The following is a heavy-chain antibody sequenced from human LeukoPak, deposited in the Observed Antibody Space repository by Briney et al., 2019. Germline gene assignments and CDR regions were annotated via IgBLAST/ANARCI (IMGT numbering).Heavy chain of an antibody. V-gene: IGHV4-39*07. Sequence: SETLSLTCTVSGASMSRSTYYWGWIRQPPGKGLEWIGSIYYSGSTNYNPSLKSRVTISVDTSKNQFSLKLSSVTAADTAVYYCARGSSQLWDYWGQGTLVTVSS. CDR3: ARGSSQLWDY. CDR2: IYYSGST. CDR1: GASMSRSTYY. D-gene: IGHD5-18*01. J-gene: IGHJ4*02.